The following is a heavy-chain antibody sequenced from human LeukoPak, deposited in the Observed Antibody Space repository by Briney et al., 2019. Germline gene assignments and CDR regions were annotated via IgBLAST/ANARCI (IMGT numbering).Heavy chain of an antibody. Sequence: PGGSLRLSCVASGFTLSSYSMSWVRQAPGKGLEWVSAMSGSDTGSWYADSVKGRFTISRDTSKTTLYLQMNSLRAEDTAVYYCARGVRAYGDLPHFDYWGQGTLVTVSS. J-gene: IGHJ4*02. V-gene: IGHV3-23*01. D-gene: IGHD4-17*01. CDR2: MSGSDTGS. CDR3: ARGVRAYGDLPHFDY. CDR1: GFTLSSYS.